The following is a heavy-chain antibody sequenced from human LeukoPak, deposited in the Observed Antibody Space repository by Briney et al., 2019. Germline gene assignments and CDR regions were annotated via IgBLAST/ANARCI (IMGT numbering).Heavy chain of an antibody. Sequence: GASVKVSCKASGYTFTSYYMHWVRQAPGQGLEWMGIINPSGGSTSYAQKFQGRVTMTRDTSTSTVYMELSSLRSEDTAVYYCARGCQIAVAAPVQDYYYYMDVWGKGTTVTISS. CDR1: GYTFTSYY. CDR2: INPSGGST. V-gene: IGHV1-46*01. CDR3: ARGCQIAVAAPVQDYYYYMDV. D-gene: IGHD6-19*01. J-gene: IGHJ6*03.